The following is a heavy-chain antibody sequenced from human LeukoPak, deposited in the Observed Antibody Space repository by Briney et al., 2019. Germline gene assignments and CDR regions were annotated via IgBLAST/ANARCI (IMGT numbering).Heavy chain of an antibody. Sequence: PGGSLRLSCAASGFTISSYAMSWVRQSPGKGLEWVSAISGSGGSTYYADSVKGRFTISRDNSKNTLYLQMNSLRAEDTAVYYCARGRYYDILTGYYDYWGQGTLVTVSS. CDR3: ARGRYYDILTGYYDY. J-gene: IGHJ4*02. D-gene: IGHD3-9*01. V-gene: IGHV3-23*01. CDR1: GFTISSYA. CDR2: ISGSGGST.